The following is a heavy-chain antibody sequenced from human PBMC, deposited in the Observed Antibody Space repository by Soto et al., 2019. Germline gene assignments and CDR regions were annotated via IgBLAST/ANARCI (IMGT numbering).Heavy chain of an antibody. J-gene: IGHJ5*02. CDR1: GFTFSSYA. CDR2: ISGSGGST. D-gene: IGHD6-13*01. Sequence: EVQLLESGGGLVQPGGSLRLSCAASGFTFSSYAMSWVRQAPGKGLEWVSAISGSGGSTYYADSVKGRFTISRDNSKNTLYLQMNSLRAEDTAVYYCAKDHAGYSSSWYGWLDPWGQGTLVTVSS. CDR3: AKDHAGYSSSWYGWLDP. V-gene: IGHV3-23*01.